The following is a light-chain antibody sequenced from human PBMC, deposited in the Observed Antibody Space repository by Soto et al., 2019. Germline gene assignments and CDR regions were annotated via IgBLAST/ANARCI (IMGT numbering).Light chain of an antibody. Sequence: EIVMTQSPATLSVSPGERATLSCRASQSVRNNLAWYQQKPGQAPRLLIYGASTRATGIPARFSGSGSGTEFTLIISSLQSEDFAVYYCQQYNNWPALTFGGGTKVEIK. CDR2: GAS. CDR1: QSVRNN. J-gene: IGKJ4*01. V-gene: IGKV3-15*01. CDR3: QQYNNWPALT.